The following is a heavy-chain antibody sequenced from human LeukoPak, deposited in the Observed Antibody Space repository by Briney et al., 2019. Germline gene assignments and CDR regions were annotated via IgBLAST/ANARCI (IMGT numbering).Heavy chain of an antibody. V-gene: IGHV4-59*08. Sequence: SETLSLTCTVSGGSISSYYWSWIRQPPGKGLEWIGYIYYSGSTNYNPSLKSRVTISVDTSKNQFPLKLSSVTAADTAVYYCARVTYSSVIHWGQGTLVTVSS. CDR1: GGSISSYY. D-gene: IGHD6-19*01. J-gene: IGHJ4*02. CDR2: IYYSGST. CDR3: ARVTYSSVIH.